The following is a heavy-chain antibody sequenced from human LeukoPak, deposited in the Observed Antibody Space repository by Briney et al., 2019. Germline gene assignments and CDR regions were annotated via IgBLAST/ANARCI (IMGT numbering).Heavy chain of an antibody. D-gene: IGHD2-2*02. CDR2: ISAYNGNT. CDR1: GYTFTSYG. J-gene: IGHJ3*02. Sequence: GASVKVSCNASGYTFTSYGISWVRQAPGQGLEWMGWISAYNGNTNYAPKLQGRVTMTTDTSTSTAYMELRSLRSDDTAVYYCASPYCSSTSCYRGSGAFDIWGQGTMVTVSS. CDR3: ASPYCSSTSCYRGSGAFDI. V-gene: IGHV1-18*01.